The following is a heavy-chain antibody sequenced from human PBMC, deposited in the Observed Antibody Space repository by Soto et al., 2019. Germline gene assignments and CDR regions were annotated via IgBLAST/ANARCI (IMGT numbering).Heavy chain of an antibody. CDR2: IWSAGFT. D-gene: IGHD2-15*01. J-gene: IGHJ5*02. CDR1: GFTVSSKY. CDR3: ARELPPDL. V-gene: IGHV3-53*01. Sequence: EVQVVESGGGLIQPGGSLRLSCAASGFTVSSKYMTWVRQAPGKGLEWVSIIWSAGFTYYADSVKGRFTITRDNSKNTVYLQVNSLRIEDSAVYYCARELPPDLWGQGTLVTVSS.